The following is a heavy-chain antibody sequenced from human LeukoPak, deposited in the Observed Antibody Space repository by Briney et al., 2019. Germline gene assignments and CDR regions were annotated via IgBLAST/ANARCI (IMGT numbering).Heavy chain of an antibody. V-gene: IGHV4-39*01. J-gene: IGHJ4*01. D-gene: IGHD3-22*01. CDR3: ARRSIDTYYYDSSGYAIPFFADY. CDR1: GGSISSSSYY. Sequence: PSETLSLTCTVSGGSISSSSYYWGGIRQPPGKGLEWIGSIYYSVSTHYNRSLKSRVTISVDTSKNQFSLNLSSVTVADGVVYYCARRSIDTYYYDSSGYAIPFFADYWGHGTLVTVSS. CDR2: IYYSVST.